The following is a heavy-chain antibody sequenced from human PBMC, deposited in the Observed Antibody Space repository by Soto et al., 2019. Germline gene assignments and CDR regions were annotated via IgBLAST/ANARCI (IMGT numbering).Heavy chain of an antibody. J-gene: IGHJ4*02. CDR2: IYYSGST. Sequence: QVQLQESGPGLVKPSQTQSVTCTVSGGSISSGGYYWSWIRQHPGKGLEWIGYIYYSGSTYYNPSLKSRVTISVDTSKNQFSLKLSSVTAADTAVYYCAGDLIVWDTAMGRFDYWGQGTLVTVSS. D-gene: IGHD5-18*01. CDR1: GGSISSGGYY. V-gene: IGHV4-31*03. CDR3: AGDLIVWDTAMGRFDY.